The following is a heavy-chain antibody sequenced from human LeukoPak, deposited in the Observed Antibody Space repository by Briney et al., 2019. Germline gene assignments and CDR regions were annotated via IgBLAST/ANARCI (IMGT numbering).Heavy chain of an antibody. J-gene: IGHJ6*03. CDR3: ARGDTDYYYMDV. CDR2: VNQGGTQK. CDR1: GFNFSSQW. Sequence: GGSLRLSCAASGFNFSSQWMSWVRQAPGKGLEWVANVNQGGTQKYYVDSVKGRFTISRDNAKNSLYLQMNSLRAEDTAVYYCARGDTDYYYMDVWGKGTTVTVSS. V-gene: IGHV3-7*01.